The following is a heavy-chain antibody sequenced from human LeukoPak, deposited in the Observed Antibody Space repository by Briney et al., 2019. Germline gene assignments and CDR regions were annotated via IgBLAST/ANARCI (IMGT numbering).Heavy chain of an antibody. CDR2: INHSGST. Sequence: SETLSLTCAVYGGSFSGYYWSWIRQPPGKGLEWIGEINHSGSTNYNPSLKSRVTISVDTSKNQFSLKLSSVTAADTAVYYCARRNSWHPFDYWGQGTLVTVSS. J-gene: IGHJ4*02. D-gene: IGHD6-13*01. V-gene: IGHV4-34*01. CDR3: ARRNSWHPFDY. CDR1: GGSFSGYY.